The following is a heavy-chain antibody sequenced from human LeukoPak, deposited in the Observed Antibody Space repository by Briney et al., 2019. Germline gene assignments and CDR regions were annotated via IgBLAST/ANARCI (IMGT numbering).Heavy chain of an antibody. Sequence: SETLSLTCTVSGGSITTYYWSWIRQPPGKGLEWIGYMFHSGSTNYNPSLKSRVTMSVDTSKNQFSLKLTSVTSADTALYYCARGRGYADYWGQGALVTVSS. CDR2: MFHSGST. J-gene: IGHJ4*02. V-gene: IGHV4-59*01. D-gene: IGHD6-25*01. CDR1: GGSITTYY. CDR3: ARGRGYADY.